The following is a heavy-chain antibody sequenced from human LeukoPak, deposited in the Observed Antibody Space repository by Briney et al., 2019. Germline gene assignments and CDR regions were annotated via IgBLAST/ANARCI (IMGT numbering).Heavy chain of an antibody. J-gene: IGHJ4*02. V-gene: IGHV1-69*04. CDR2: IIPILGIA. CDR3: ARTSTSSPHPGFDY. CDR1: GGTFSSYA. D-gene: IGHD2-2*01. Sequence: ASVKVSCKASGGTFSSYAISWVRQAPGQGLEWMGRIIPILGIANYAQKFQGRVTITADKSTSTAYMELSSLRSEDTAVYYCARTSTSSPHPGFDYWGQGTLVTVSS.